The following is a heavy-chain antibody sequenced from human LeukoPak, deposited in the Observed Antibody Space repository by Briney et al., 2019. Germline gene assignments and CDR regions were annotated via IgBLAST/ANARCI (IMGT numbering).Heavy chain of an antibody. Sequence: SETLSLTCTVSGGSISSGSDYWRWIRQPAGKGLEWIGRIYTSGSTNYNPSLKSRVTISVDTSKNQFSLKLSSVTDADTAVYYCAREPWEMYGSGSYYNGDAFDIWGQGTMVTVSS. CDR1: GGSISSGSDY. CDR2: IYTSGST. J-gene: IGHJ3*02. D-gene: IGHD3-10*01. CDR3: AREPWEMYGSGSYYNGDAFDI. V-gene: IGHV4-61*02.